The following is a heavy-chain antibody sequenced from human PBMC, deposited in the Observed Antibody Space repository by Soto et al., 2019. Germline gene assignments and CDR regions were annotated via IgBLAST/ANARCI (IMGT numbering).Heavy chain of an antibody. Sequence: PSETLSLTCAVSGGCISSGGYSWSWIRQPPGKGLEWIGYIYHSGSTYYNPSLKSRVTISVDRSKNQFSLKLSSVTAADTAVYYCARAEYYDSSGYYGAFDYWGQGTLVTVSS. D-gene: IGHD3-22*01. CDR1: GGCISSGGYS. CDR2: IYHSGST. J-gene: IGHJ4*02. V-gene: IGHV4-30-2*01. CDR3: ARAEYYDSSGYYGAFDY.